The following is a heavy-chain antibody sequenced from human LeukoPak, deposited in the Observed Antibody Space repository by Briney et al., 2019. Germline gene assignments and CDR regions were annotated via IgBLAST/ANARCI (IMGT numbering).Heavy chain of an antibody. CDR3: TRAPRVPFWSGSFLSFAAPDY. Sequence: PGGSLRLSCTVSGFTFGDYTMSWFRQTPGKGLEWVGFIRNKAYGGTTEYAASVKGRFSISRDDSKSIAYLQMNSLKVEDTAVYFCTRAPRVPFWSGSFLSFAAPDYWGQGTLVTVSS. CDR2: IRNKAYGGTT. D-gene: IGHD3-3*01. CDR1: GFTFGDYT. J-gene: IGHJ4*02. V-gene: IGHV3-49*03.